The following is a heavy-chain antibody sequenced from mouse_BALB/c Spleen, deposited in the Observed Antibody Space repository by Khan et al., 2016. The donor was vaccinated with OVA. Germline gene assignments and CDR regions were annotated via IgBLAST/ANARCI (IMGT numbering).Heavy chain of an antibody. CDR1: GYTFINYW. Sequence: QVQLQQSGAELAKPGASVTMSCKASGYTFINYWILWVKQRPGQGLEWIGYINPSTGYTEYNQNFKDKATLTADKSSSTAYMQLSSLTSEDSAVYYCARRGRRWDFDYWGQGTTLTVSS. V-gene: IGHV1-7*01. D-gene: IGHD1-1*01. CDR2: INPSTGYT. J-gene: IGHJ2*01. CDR3: ARRGRRWDFDY.